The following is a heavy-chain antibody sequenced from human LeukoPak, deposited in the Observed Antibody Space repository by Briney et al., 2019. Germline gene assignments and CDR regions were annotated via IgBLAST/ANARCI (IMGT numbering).Heavy chain of an antibody. CDR1: GFTFSSYS. Sequence: PGGSLRLSCAASGFTFSSYSMNWVRQAPGKGLEWVSSISSSSSYIYYADSVKGRFTISRDNAKNSLYLQMSSLRAEDTAVYYCARGAREIFYSIWFDPWGQGTLVTVSS. V-gene: IGHV3-21*01. CDR2: ISSSSSYI. CDR3: ARGAREIFYSIWFDP. D-gene: IGHD4-4*01. J-gene: IGHJ5*02.